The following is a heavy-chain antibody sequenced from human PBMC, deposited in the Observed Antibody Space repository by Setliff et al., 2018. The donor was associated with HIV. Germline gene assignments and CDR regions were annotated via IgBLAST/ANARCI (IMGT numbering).Heavy chain of an antibody. V-gene: IGHV1-18*04. Sequence: EASVKVSCKTSGYTFINYGITWVRQAPGQGLEWMGWISPYNDYTNYEQSLQGRVRMTTDTSTRTAYMDLRGLRSNDTAVYYCARGGYYSGSGMNYHYYGLDVWGQGTTVTVSS. CDR2: ISPYNDYT. D-gene: IGHD3-10*01. CDR3: ARGGYYSGSGMNYHYYGLDV. J-gene: IGHJ6*02. CDR1: GYTFINYG.